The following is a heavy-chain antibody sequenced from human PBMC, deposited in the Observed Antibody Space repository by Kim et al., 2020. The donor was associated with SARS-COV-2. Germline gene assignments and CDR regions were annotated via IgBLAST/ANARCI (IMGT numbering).Heavy chain of an antibody. Sequence: GRFTISIDNAKNSLYLQMNSLRAEDTAVYYCARVPIAVAGTTYYYYGMDVWGQGTTVTVSS. J-gene: IGHJ6*02. V-gene: IGHV3-11*06. CDR3: ARVPIAVAGTTYYYYGMDV. D-gene: IGHD6-19*01.